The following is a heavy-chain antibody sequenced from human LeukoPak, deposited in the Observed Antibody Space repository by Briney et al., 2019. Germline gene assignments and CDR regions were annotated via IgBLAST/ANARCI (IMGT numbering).Heavy chain of an antibody. CDR3: AKDLFPLDQYYYDSSGYYLCALDI. CDR2: ISGSGGST. Sequence: GGTLRLSCAASGFTFSSYGMSWVRQAPGKGLEWVSAISGSGGSTYYADSVKGRFTISRDNSKNTLYLQMNSLRAEDTAVYYCAKDLFPLDQYYYDSSGYYLCALDIWGQGTMVTVSS. V-gene: IGHV3-23*01. CDR1: GFTFSSYG. D-gene: IGHD3-22*01. J-gene: IGHJ3*02.